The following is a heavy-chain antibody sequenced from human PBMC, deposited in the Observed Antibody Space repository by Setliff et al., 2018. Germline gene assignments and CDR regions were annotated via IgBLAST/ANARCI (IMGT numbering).Heavy chain of an antibody. CDR1: GYSISSGYY. CDR2: IYRSGST. CDR3: ARQLCSSGYCYATTFDY. V-gene: IGHV4-38-2*01. Sequence: SETLSLTCAVSGYSISSGYYWDWIRQAPGKGLEWIASIYRSGSTYYNPSLKSRVTISVDTSKNQFPLKLSSVTASDTAVYYCARQLCSSGYCYATTFDYWGQGTLVTVSS. D-gene: IGHD3-22*01. J-gene: IGHJ4*02.